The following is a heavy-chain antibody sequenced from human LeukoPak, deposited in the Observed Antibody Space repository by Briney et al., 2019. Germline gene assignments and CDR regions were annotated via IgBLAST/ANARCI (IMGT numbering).Heavy chain of an antibody. CDR2: ISFDVSDK. J-gene: IGHJ4*02. D-gene: IGHD2-2*01. Sequence: GGSLRLSCATSGFTFSSYPMHWVRQAPGKGLECVAVISFDVSDKSCADSMKGRFTISRDNSRKTVYLQMNNVRPEDAAVYYCAREASEKGGIDYWGQGALVIVSS. CDR1: GFTFSSYP. V-gene: IGHV3-30-3*01. CDR3: AREASEKGGIDY.